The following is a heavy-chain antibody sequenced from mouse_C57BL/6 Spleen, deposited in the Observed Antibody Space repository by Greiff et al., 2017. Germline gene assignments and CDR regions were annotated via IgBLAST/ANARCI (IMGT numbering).Heavy chain of an antibody. Sequence: VQLVESGAELVKPGASVKMSCKASGYTFTSYWITWVKQRPGQGLEWIGDIYPGSGSTNYNEKFKSKATLTVDTSSSTAYMQLSSLTSEDSAVYYCARSYYYGSSAWFAYWGQGTLVTVSA. V-gene: IGHV1-55*01. CDR2: IYPGSGST. CDR3: ARSYYYGSSAWFAY. D-gene: IGHD1-1*01. CDR1: GYTFTSYW. J-gene: IGHJ3*01.